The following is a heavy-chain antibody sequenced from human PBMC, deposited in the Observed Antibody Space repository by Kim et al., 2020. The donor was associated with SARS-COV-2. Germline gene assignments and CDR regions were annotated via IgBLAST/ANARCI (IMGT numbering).Heavy chain of an antibody. CDR3: ARLTVLRYFDWLSKVWFDP. J-gene: IGHJ5*02. V-gene: IGHV4-39*01. D-gene: IGHD3-9*01. Sequence: KGRVTISVDTSKNQFSLKLSSVTAADTAVYYCARLTVLRYFDWLSKVWFDPWGQGTLVTVSS.